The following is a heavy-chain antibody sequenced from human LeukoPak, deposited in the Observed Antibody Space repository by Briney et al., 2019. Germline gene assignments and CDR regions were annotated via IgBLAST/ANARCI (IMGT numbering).Heavy chain of an antibody. Sequence: KPSETLSLTCTVSGGSISSYYWSWIRQPPGKGLEWIGYIYYSGSTNYNPSLKSRVTISVDTSKNQFSLKLSSVTAADTAVYYCARGGGLQQWLVHNNWFDPWGQGTLVTVSS. CDR1: GGSISSYY. V-gene: IGHV4-59*13. D-gene: IGHD6-19*01. J-gene: IGHJ5*02. CDR2: IYYSGST. CDR3: ARGGGLQQWLVHNNWFDP.